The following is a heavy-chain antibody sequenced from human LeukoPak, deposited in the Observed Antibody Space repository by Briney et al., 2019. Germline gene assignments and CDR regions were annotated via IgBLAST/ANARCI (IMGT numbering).Heavy chain of an antibody. CDR3: ARVKVGTTNRFDY. CDR1: GFTFSSYS. V-gene: IGHV3-21*05. Sequence: PGGSLRLSCAASGFTFSSYSMNWVRQAPGKGLEWVSYISSSSRSIYYADSVKGRFTISRDNAKNSLYLQMNSLRAEDTAVYYCARVKVGTTNRFDYWGQGTLVTVSS. D-gene: IGHD1-26*01. J-gene: IGHJ4*02. CDR2: ISSSSRSI.